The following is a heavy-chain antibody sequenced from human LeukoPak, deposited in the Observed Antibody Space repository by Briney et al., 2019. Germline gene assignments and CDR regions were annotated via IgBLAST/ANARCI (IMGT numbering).Heavy chain of an antibody. CDR3: ARGPGSSWYEDY. CDR2: INHSGST. V-gene: IGHV4-34*01. CDR1: GGSFSGYY. J-gene: IGHJ4*02. D-gene: IGHD6-13*01. Sequence: SETLSLTCAVYGGSFSGYYWSWIRQPPGKGLEWIGEINHSGSTNYNPSLKSRVTISVDTSKNQFSLKLSSVTAADTAVYYCARGPGSSWYEDYWGQGTLVTVSS.